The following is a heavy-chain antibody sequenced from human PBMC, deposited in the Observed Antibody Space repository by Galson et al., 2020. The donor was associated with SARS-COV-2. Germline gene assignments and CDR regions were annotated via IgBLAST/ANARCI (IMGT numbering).Heavy chain of an antibody. D-gene: IGHD3-10*01. V-gene: IGHV4-59*01. Sequence: ETMSLTCTVSGGSIRNYYWTWIRQPPGKTLEWIGFVYFSGGTNYNPSLKSRVTISADTSKNQLSLKLTSATTADTAVYYCARVELSGSFYHYWGQGTLVTVSS. J-gene: IGHJ4*02. CDR2: VYFSGGT. CDR1: GGSIRNYY. CDR3: ARVELSGSFYHY.